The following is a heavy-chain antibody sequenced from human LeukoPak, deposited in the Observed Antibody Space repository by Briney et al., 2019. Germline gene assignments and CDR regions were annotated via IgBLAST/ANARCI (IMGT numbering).Heavy chain of an antibody. V-gene: IGHV4-59*01. Sequence: PSETLSLTCTVSGGSISSDYWSWIWQPPGKGLEWIGYISYSGNTNYNPSLKSRVTISVDTSENQFSLKLSSVTAADTAVYYCARGFGSSGDFDYWGQGTLVTVSS. CDR2: ISYSGNT. J-gene: IGHJ4*02. CDR3: ARGFGSSGDFDY. CDR1: GGSISSDY. D-gene: IGHD3-22*01.